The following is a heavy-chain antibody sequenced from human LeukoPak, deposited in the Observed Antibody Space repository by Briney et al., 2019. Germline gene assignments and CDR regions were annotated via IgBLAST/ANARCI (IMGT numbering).Heavy chain of an antibody. CDR1: GFTFSDYY. V-gene: IGHV3-11*05. J-gene: IGHJ6*02. Sequence: GGSLRLFCAASGFTFSDYYMSWIRQAPGKGLEWVSYISSSSSYTNYADSVKGRFTISRDNAKNSLYLQMNSLRAEDTAVYYCARDVIAAASYYYYGMDVWGQGTTVTVSS. D-gene: IGHD6-13*01. CDR3: ARDVIAAASYYYYGMDV. CDR2: ISSSSSYT.